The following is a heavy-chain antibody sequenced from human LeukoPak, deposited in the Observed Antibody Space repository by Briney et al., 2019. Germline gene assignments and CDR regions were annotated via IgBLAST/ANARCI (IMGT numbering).Heavy chain of an antibody. J-gene: IGHJ5*02. V-gene: IGHV4-31*03. CDR1: GGSISSGGYY. Sequence: SETLSLTCTVSGGSISSGGYYWSWIRQHPGKGLEGIGYIYYSGSTYYNPPLNSRVTISVDTSKNQFSLKLSSVTAADTAVYYCARGHYYDSSGLRWFDPWGQGTLVTVSS. D-gene: IGHD3-22*01. CDR2: IYYSGST. CDR3: ARGHYYDSSGLRWFDP.